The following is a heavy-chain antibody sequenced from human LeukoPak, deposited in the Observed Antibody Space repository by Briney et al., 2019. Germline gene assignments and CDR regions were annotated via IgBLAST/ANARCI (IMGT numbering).Heavy chain of an antibody. J-gene: IGHJ4*02. CDR1: GFTFSRDW. CDR2: ISYDGSNK. Sequence: GGSLRLSCAASGFTFSRDWMHWVRQTPGQGLEWVAVISYDGSNKYYADSVKGRITISRDNSKNTLYLQMNSLRAEDTAVYYCAKDRGFSFASGSSELDYWGQGTLVTVSS. D-gene: IGHD3-10*01. V-gene: IGHV3-30*18. CDR3: AKDRGFSFASGSSELDY.